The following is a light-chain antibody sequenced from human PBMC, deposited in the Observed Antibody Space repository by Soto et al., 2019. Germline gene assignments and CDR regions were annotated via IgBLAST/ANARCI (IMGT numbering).Light chain of an antibody. CDR1: QSISSW. CDR3: LQSDSYPYT. CDR2: KTS. J-gene: IGKJ2*01. V-gene: IGKV1-5*03. Sequence: DIQMTQSPSTLSASVGDRVTITCRASQSISSWLAWYQQKPGKAPKLLISKTSSLESGVPSRFSGSGSGTEFTLTISGLQPDDFATYFCLQSDSYPYTFGQGTKLEIK.